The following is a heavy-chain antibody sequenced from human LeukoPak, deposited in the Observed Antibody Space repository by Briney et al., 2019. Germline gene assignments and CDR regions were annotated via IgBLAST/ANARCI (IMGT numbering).Heavy chain of an antibody. CDR3: ARGREYPAPYYFDY. CDR2: IYYSGST. Sequence: NPSETLSLTCAVSGGSISSYYWSWIRQPPGKGLEWIGYIYYSGSTNYNPSLKSRVTISVDTSKNQFSLKLSSVTAADTAVYYCARGREYPAPYYFDYWGQGTLVTVSS. V-gene: IGHV4-59*01. J-gene: IGHJ4*02. CDR1: GGSISSYY. D-gene: IGHD6-6*01.